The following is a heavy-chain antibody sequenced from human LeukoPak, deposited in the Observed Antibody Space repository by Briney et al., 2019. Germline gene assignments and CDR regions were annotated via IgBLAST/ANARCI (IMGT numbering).Heavy chain of an antibody. J-gene: IGHJ4*02. CDR3: ARNGLEANGFFDH. CDR1: GFTFSSYG. D-gene: IGHD2-8*01. V-gene: IGHV3-30*02. Sequence: GGSLRLSCAASGFTFSSYGMHWVRQAPGKGLEWVAFIRYDGSNKYYADSVKGRFTISRDNSKNTLYLHMNSLRAEDTAVYYCARNGLEANGFFDHWGQGTLVTVSS. CDR2: IRYDGSNK.